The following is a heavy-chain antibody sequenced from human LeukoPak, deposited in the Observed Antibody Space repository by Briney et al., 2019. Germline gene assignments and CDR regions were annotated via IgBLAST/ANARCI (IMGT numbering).Heavy chain of an antibody. Sequence: PGGSLRLSCAASGFTFSSYSMNWVRQAPGKGLEWVSSISSSSSYIYYADSVKGRFTISRDNAKNSLYLQMNSLRAEDTAVYYCARDRYGSGSWHYFDYWGQGTLVTVSS. CDR3: ARDRYGSGSWHYFDY. CDR1: GFTFSSYS. CDR2: ISSSSSYI. J-gene: IGHJ4*02. V-gene: IGHV3-21*01. D-gene: IGHD3-10*01.